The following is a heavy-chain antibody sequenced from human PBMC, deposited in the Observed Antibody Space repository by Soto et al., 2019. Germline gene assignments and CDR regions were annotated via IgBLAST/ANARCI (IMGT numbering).Heavy chain of an antibody. J-gene: IGHJ6*01. Sequence: GGSLRLSCAASGFDASVNLMNWVRQAPGRGLEWVSVINGAGDTKYADSVKGRFAISRDTSRNTVYLQLNSLRAEDTAVYYCVGESLYYGMEVWGHGTTITVCS. CDR1: GFDASVNL. V-gene: IGHV3-66*01. D-gene: IGHD3-16*01. CDR3: VGESLYYGMEV. CDR2: INGAGDT.